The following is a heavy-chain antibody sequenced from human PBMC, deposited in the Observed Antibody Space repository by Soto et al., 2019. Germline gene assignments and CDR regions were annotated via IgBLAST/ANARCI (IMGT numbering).Heavy chain of an antibody. CDR2: INSDGSKT. Sequence: PGGSLRLSCAASGFTFGSYSMDWVRQAPGKGLEWASRINSDGSKTTYADSVKGRFTISRDNAKNTVYLQMNSLRGEDTAVYYCATVATNSYNWLDPWGQGTLVTVSS. CDR1: GFTFGSYS. V-gene: IGHV3-74*01. J-gene: IGHJ5*02. D-gene: IGHD5-12*01. CDR3: ATVATNSYNWLDP.